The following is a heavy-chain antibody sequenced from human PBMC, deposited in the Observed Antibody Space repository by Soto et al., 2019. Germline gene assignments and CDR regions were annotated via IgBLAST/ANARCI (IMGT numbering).Heavy chain of an antibody. CDR3: ARGLYYYDSSGYWGY. Sequence: EVQLVESGGGLVQPGGSLRLSCAASGFTFSSYSMNWVRQAPGKGLEWVSYISSSSSTIYYADSVKGRFTISRDNAKNSLYLQMYSLRDEHTAVYYCARGLYYYDSSGYWGYWGQGTLVTVSS. CDR1: GFTFSSYS. CDR2: ISSSSSTI. J-gene: IGHJ4*02. V-gene: IGHV3-48*02. D-gene: IGHD3-22*01.